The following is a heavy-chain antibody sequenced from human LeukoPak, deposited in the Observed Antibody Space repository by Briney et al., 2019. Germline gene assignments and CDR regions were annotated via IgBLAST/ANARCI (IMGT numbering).Heavy chain of an antibody. CDR2: IHYSGST. Sequence: SETLSLTCTVSGVSISSGGYYWSWIRQHPGKGLEWIGCIHYSGSTYYNPSFKSRGTISIDTSKNQFSLRLNSVTAADTAVYYCARDEVDYGERDSYYYGVDVWGQGTTVTVSS. CDR1: GVSISSGGYY. V-gene: IGHV4-31*03. D-gene: IGHD4-17*01. CDR3: ARDEVDYGERDSYYYGVDV. J-gene: IGHJ6*02.